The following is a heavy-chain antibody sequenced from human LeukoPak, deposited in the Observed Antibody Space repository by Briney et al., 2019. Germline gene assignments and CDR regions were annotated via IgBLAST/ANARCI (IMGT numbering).Heavy chain of an antibody. J-gene: IGHJ6*03. V-gene: IGHV4-4*07. CDR2: LYPGVST. CDR3: ARLKFYDSTGYSPGHYMDV. CDR1: GGPIYSYY. Sequence: PSETLSLTCTVSGGPIYSYYWSWIRQTAGKGLEWIGRLYPGVSTNYNPSLKSRVTMSVDTSKNQFALKLSAVTAADTAVYYCARLKFYDSTGYSPGHYMDVWGKGTTVTASS. D-gene: IGHD3-22*01.